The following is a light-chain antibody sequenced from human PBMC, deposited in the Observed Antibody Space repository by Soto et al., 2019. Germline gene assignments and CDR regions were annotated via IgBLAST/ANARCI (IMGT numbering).Light chain of an antibody. CDR1: QGINND. CDR2: SAS. Sequence: DIQMTQSPSSLSASVGDRVTITCRASQGINNDLGWFQHKPGTAPKRLIYSASRLQSGVPQRFSGSGSGTEFNLTISSVQPEDFATYYCLQPKNYPRYTFGQGTKLEIK. J-gene: IGKJ2*01. CDR3: LQPKNYPRYT. V-gene: IGKV1-17*01.